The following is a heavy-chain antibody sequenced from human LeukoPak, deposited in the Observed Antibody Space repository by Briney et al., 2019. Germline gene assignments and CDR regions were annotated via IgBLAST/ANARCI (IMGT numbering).Heavy chain of an antibody. V-gene: IGHV1-18*01. CDR3: ARGIYYYYTSGHGAFDY. Sequence: ASVKVSCKTSGYTFTNYGISWVRQAPGQGLEWMGWISPYNGNTNYAQKFQGRVTLTTDTSTSTAHMELRSLRSDDTAPYYCARGIYYYYTSGHGAFDYWGQGTLVTVSS. CDR2: ISPYNGNT. CDR1: GYTFTNYG. D-gene: IGHD3-22*01. J-gene: IGHJ4*02.